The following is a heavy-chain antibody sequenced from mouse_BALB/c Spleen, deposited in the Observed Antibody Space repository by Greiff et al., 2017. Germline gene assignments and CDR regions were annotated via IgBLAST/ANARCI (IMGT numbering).Heavy chain of an antibody. Sequence: VQLQQSGAELVRPGASVTLSCKASGYTFTDYEMHWVKQTPVHGLEWIGAIDPETGGTAYNQKFKGKATLTADKSSSTAYMELARLTSEDSAVYYCARGDYDEAMDYWGQGTSVTVSS. D-gene: IGHD2-4*01. CDR1: GYTFTDYE. CDR2: IDPETGGT. CDR3: ARGDYDEAMDY. J-gene: IGHJ4*01. V-gene: IGHV1-15*01.